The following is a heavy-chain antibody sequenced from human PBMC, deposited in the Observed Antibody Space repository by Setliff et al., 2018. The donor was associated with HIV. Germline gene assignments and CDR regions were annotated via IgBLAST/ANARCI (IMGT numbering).Heavy chain of an antibody. J-gene: IGHJ3*02. D-gene: IGHD3-16*01. V-gene: IGHV3-49*04. CDR1: GFTFGDYA. Sequence: GGSLRLSCTASGFTFGDYAMSWVRQAPGKGLEWVGFIRSKAYGGTTEYAASVKGRFTISRDNAKNSLYLQMNSLRVDDTAVYYCARDGGPGYRSDAFDIWGQGTMVTVSS. CDR2: IRSKAYGGTT. CDR3: ARDGGPGYRSDAFDI.